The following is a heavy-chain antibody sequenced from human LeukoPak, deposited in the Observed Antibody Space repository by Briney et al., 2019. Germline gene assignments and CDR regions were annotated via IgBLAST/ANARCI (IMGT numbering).Heavy chain of an antibody. CDR1: GGSISSGGYS. J-gene: IGHJ4*02. V-gene: IGHV4-30-2*01. Sequence: PSETLSLTCAVSGGSISSGGYSWSWIRQPPGKGLEWIGYIYHSGSTYYNPSLKSRVTISVDRSKNQFSLKLSSVTAADTAVYYCARGPVADILYYFDYWGQGTLVTVPS. CDR2: IYHSGST. D-gene: IGHD6-19*01. CDR3: ARGPVADILYYFDY.